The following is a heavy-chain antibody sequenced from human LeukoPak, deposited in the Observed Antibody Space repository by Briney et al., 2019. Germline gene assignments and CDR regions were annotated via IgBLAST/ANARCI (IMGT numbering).Heavy chain of an antibody. J-gene: IGHJ3*02. CDR3: AKDPSIAVAATGAFDI. CDR2: ISGSGGST. CDR1: GFTFSSCA. Sequence: GGSLRLSCAASGFTFSSCAMSWVRQAPGKGLEWVSAISGSGGSTYYADSVKGRFTVSRDNSKNTLYLQMNSLRAEDTAVYYCAKDPSIAVAATGAFDIWGQGTMVTVSS. V-gene: IGHV3-23*01. D-gene: IGHD6-19*01.